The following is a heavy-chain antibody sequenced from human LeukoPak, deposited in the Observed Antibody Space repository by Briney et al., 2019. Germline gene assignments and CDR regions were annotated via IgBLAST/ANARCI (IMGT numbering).Heavy chain of an antibody. Sequence: ASVKVSCKASGGTFSSYAISWVRQAPGQGLEWMGGIIPIFGTANYAQKFQGRVTITADESTSTAYMELSSLRSEDTAVYYCARCRSSAAIRDDAFDIWGQGTMVTVSS. J-gene: IGHJ3*02. CDR2: IIPIFGTA. D-gene: IGHD2-2*02. CDR1: GGTFSSYA. V-gene: IGHV1-69*13. CDR3: ARCRSSAAIRDDAFDI.